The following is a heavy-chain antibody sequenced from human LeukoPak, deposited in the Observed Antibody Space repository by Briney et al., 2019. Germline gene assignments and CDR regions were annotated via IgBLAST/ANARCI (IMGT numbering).Heavy chain of an antibody. Sequence: NPGGSLRLSCAASGFTFSRYWMSWVRQAPGKGLEWVSSITSSSNYIYYADSVKGRFTISRDNAKNSLYLQMNSLRAEDTTVYYCARDCWDYGLVSYCGIDYWGQGTLVTVSS. V-gene: IGHV3-21*03. CDR1: GFTFSRYW. J-gene: IGHJ4*02. CDR2: ITSSSNYI. D-gene: IGHD3-10*01. CDR3: ARDCWDYGLVSYCGIDY.